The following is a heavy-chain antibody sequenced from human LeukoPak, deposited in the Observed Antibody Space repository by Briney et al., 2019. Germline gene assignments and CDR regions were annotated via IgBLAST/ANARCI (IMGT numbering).Heavy chain of an antibody. CDR1: GYTFTGYY. CDR2: INPNSGGT. J-gene: IGHJ4*02. CDR3: ARAVAGTGVDY. D-gene: IGHD6-19*01. V-gene: IGHV1-2*02. Sequence: ASVKVSCKASGYTFTGYYMHWVRQAPGQGLEWMGWINPNSGGTNYAQKFQGRVTMTRDTSISTTYMELSRLRSNDTAVYYCARAVAGTGVDYWGQGTLVTVSS.